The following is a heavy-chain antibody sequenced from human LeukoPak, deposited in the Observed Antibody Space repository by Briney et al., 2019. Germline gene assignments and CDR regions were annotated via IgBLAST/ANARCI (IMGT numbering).Heavy chain of an antibody. J-gene: IGHJ4*02. CDR2: IYYSGNT. Sequence: PSETLSLTCTVSGGSISSSSYYWGWIRQPPGKGLEWIGSIYYSGNTYYNPSLKSRVTLSVDTSKNQFSLKLSSVTAADTAVYYCARTVGAGVVVPAASYFDYWGQGTLVTVSS. D-gene: IGHD2-2*01. CDR1: GGSISSSSYY. V-gene: IGHV4-39*01. CDR3: ARTVGAGVVVPAASYFDY.